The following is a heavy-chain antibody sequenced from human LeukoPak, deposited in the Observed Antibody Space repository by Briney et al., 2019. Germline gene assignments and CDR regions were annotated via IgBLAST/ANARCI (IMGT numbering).Heavy chain of an antibody. CDR3: ARDSVSANIAVVPAATFDY. D-gene: IGHD2-2*01. Sequence: PGGSLRLSCAASGFTFSSYSMNWVRQAPGKGLEWVSSISSSSSYIYYADSVKGRFTISRDNAKNSLYLQMNSLRAEDTAVYYCARDSVSANIAVVPAATFDYWGQGTLVTVSS. CDR1: GFTFSSYS. CDR2: ISSSSSYI. V-gene: IGHV3-21*01. J-gene: IGHJ4*02.